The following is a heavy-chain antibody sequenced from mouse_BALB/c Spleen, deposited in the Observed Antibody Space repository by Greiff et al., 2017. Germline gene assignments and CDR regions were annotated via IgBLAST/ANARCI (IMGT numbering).Heavy chain of an antibody. CDR1: GYTFSSYW. CDR2: ILPGSGST. CDR3: ARHMITTFYAMDY. Sequence: QVQLQQSGAELMKPGASVKISCKATGYTFSSYWIEWVKQRPGHGLEWIGEILPGSGSTNYNEKFKGKATFTADTSSNTAYMQLSSLTSEDSAVYYCARHMITTFYAMDYWGQGTSVTVSS. D-gene: IGHD2-4*01. V-gene: IGHV1-9*01. J-gene: IGHJ4*01.